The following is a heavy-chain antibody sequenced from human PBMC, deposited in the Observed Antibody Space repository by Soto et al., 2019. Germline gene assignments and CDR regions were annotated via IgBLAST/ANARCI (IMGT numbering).Heavy chain of an antibody. Sequence: PSETLSLTCTVSGGTISTGGYYCIWIRQQPGKGLEWIGYIYYSGSTYYNPSLKSRVTISVDTSKNQFSLKLSSVTAADTAVYYCATSLYDSSGNYSYYYYYGMDVWGQGTTVTVSS. J-gene: IGHJ6*02. CDR3: ATSLYDSSGNYSYYYYYGMDV. CDR2: IYYSGST. V-gene: IGHV4-31*03. D-gene: IGHD3-22*01. CDR1: GGTISTGGYY.